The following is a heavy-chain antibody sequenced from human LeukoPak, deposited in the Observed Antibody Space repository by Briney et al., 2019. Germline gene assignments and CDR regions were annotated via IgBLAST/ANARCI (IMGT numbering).Heavy chain of an antibody. CDR1: GGSISSYH. CDR3: ARSFYGHDPYYCYMDV. V-gene: IGHV3-7*01. Sequence: ETLSLTCTVSGGSISSYHWSWIRQPPGKGLEWVATIKEDGSEKYYVDSVKGRFTISRENAKNSLYLQMNSLRAEDTAVYYCARSFYGHDPYYCYMDVWGKGTTVTVSS. D-gene: IGHD2-2*01. CDR2: IKEDGSEK. J-gene: IGHJ6*03.